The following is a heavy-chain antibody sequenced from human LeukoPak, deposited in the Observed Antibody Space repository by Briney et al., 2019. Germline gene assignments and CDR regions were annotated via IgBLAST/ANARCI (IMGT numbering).Heavy chain of an antibody. CDR1: GFTFTNYW. Sequence: GGSLRLSCAASGFTFTNYWMAWVRQAPGKGLEWVAKVRPDGSEAEYVASAKGRFTVSRDNAKNSLYLQMNSLRVEDTALYYCARDATRGGDFDFWGQGTLVTVSS. D-gene: IGHD5-24*01. CDR3: ARDATRGGDFDF. J-gene: IGHJ4*02. CDR2: VRPDGSEA. V-gene: IGHV3-7*04.